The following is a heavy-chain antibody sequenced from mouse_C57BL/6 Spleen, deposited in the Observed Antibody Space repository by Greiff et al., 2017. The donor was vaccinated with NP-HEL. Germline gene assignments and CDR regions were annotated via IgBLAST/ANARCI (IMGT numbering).Heavy chain of an antibody. J-gene: IGHJ4*01. CDR3: ARGHYDHARDY. CDR1: GFTFSDYG. Sequence: EVQRVESGGGLVKPGGSLKLSCAASGFTFSDYGMHWVRQAPEKGLEWVAYISSGSSSIYYADTVKGRFTISRDKAKNTLFLHMTSLRSEDTAMYYGARGHYDHARDYWGQGTSVTVSS. CDR2: ISSGSSSI. V-gene: IGHV5-17*01. D-gene: IGHD2-4*01.